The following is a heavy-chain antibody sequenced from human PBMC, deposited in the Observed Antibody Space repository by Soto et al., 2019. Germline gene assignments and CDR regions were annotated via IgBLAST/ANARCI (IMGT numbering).Heavy chain of an antibody. D-gene: IGHD6-19*01. CDR1: GGSISSRSYY. CDR3: ARAKRAVLYYYYAMAV. Sequence: SETLSLTCSVSGGSISSRSYYWVLIRQPPGKGLEWIASIYYSGSTYYNPSLKSRVTISVDTSKNQFSLKLSSVTAADTAVYYCARAKRAVLYYYYAMAVWGQATTVT. CDR2: IYYSGST. J-gene: IGHJ6*02. V-gene: IGHV4-39*01.